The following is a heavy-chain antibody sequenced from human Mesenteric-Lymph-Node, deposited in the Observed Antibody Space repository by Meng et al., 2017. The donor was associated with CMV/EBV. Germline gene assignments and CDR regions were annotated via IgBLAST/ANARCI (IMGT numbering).Heavy chain of an antibody. CDR3: VRHEAGGAVRTIDY. D-gene: IGHD3-16*01. CDR1: EYSFSSYW. Sequence: GESLKISCKGSEYSFSSYWIGWVRQMPGKGLEWMGIIYPGDSDTRYSPSFQGQVIISVDKSISTAYLQWSSLEASDTAMYYCVRHEAGGAVRTIDYWGQGTLVTVSS. V-gene: IGHV5-51*01. CDR2: IYPGDSDT. J-gene: IGHJ4*02.